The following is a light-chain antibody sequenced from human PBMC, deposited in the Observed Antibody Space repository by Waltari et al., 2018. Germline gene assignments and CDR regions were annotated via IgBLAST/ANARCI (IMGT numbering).Light chain of an antibody. CDR2: DTS. CDR1: QSVSSN. J-gene: IGKJ4*01. Sequence: EIVLTQSPATLSLSPGERATLSCRASQSVSSNLAWYQQKPGQAPRLLIYDTSNRATGIPARFSGSGSGTDFTLTISSLEPEDFAVYYCQQRNYWPLTFGGGTKVEIE. CDR3: QQRNYWPLT. V-gene: IGKV3-11*01.